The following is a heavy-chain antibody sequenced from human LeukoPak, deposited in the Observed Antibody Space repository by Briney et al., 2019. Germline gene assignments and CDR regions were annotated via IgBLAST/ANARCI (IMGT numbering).Heavy chain of an antibody. V-gene: IGHV3-7*01. Sequence: GGSLRLSCAASGFTFSSYAMSWARQAPGKGLEWVANIKPDGSEKYYVDSVKGRFTISRDNAKNSLYLQMNSLRVEDTAVYYCARETNLATQKGVAFDIWGQGTMVTVSS. CDR1: GFTFSSYA. CDR3: ARETNLATQKGVAFDI. D-gene: IGHD5-12*01. CDR2: IKPDGSEK. J-gene: IGHJ3*02.